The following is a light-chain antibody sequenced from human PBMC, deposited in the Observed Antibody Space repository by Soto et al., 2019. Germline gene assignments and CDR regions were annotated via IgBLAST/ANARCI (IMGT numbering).Light chain of an antibody. Sequence: QAVVTQEPSLTVSXXXTVTXXXGXSTGAVTSNHHPYWFQQKAGQAPRTLIYDTSNKHSWTPARFSGSLLGDKAALTLSGAQPEDEAQYYCLLSYNAARVFGGGTKVTVL. V-gene: IGLV7-46*01. CDR2: DTS. J-gene: IGLJ2*01. CDR1: TGAVTSNHH. CDR3: LLSYNAARV.